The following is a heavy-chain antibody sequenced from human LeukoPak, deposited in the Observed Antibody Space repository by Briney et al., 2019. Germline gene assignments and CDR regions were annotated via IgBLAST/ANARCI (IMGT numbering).Heavy chain of an antibody. CDR1: GFTFSSYS. CDR2: ISSSSSYI. D-gene: IGHD1-26*01. Sequence: GRSLRLSCAASGFTFSSYSMSWVRQAPGKGLEWVSSISSSSSYIYYADSVKGRFTISRDNAKNSLYLQMNSLRAEDTAVYYCARDRVGAFDPWGQGTLVTVSS. CDR3: ARDRVGAFDP. V-gene: IGHV3-21*01. J-gene: IGHJ5*02.